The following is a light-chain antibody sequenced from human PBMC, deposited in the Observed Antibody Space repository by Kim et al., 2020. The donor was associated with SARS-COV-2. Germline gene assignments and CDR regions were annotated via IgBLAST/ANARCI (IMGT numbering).Light chain of an antibody. V-gene: IGLV6-57*03. CDR2: DDN. Sequence: KTVTISCTRRSGSIASSYVHWYQQRPGSAPTTVIYDDNERPSGVPDRFSGSIDSSSNTASLTISGLRTEDEADYFCQSYDSTKDCVFGGGTQLTVL. CDR3: QSYDSTKDCV. CDR1: SGSIASSY. J-gene: IGLJ2*01.